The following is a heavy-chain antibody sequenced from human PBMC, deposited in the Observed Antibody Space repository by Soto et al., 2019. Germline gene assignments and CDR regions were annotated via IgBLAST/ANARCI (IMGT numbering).Heavy chain of an antibody. J-gene: IGHJ4*02. D-gene: IGHD3-9*01. CDR3: AHSIALAYYNILTGYSPLDF. CDR2: IYWDDDK. V-gene: IGHV2-5*02. CDR1: GFSLSTSGVG. Sequence: QITLKESGPTLVKPTQTLTLTCTFSGFSLSTSGVGVGWIRQPPGKALEWLALIYWDDDKRYSPSLKSRLTITKEPTNNQVVHTITNMDPVDTDTYYCAHSIALAYYNILTGYSPLDFLGQGNLVTVSS.